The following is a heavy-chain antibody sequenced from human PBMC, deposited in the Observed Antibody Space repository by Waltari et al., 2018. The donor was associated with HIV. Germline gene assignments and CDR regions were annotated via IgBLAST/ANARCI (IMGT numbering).Heavy chain of an antibody. D-gene: IGHD6-13*01. CDR2: FYYCGST. Sequence: QLLLQLAGTGLVKPSETLSLTCTVTGGPINSSSYYCGWTRQPPGKGLEWIGSFYYCGSTYYNPSLMSRVTISVDTSKNQFSLKVSSVTAADTAVYYCARRWAIAAASTYSYGMDVWGQGTTVTVSS. CDR3: ARRWAIAAASTYSYGMDV. CDR1: GGPINSSSYY. V-gene: IGHV4-39*01. J-gene: IGHJ6*02.